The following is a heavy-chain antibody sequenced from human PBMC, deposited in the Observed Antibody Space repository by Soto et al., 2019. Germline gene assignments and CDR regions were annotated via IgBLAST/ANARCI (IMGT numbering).Heavy chain of an antibody. Sequence: PSQTLSLTCAMSGDSVASNSATLNVISGSPSIGLEWLGRTYYRSKWYNDYAPSVRSRIIINPDTSKNQFSLQLNSVIPEDTAVYYCARRLGWKNWFDPWGQGTLVTVSS. CDR2: TYYRSKWYN. D-gene: IGHD1-1*01. CDR3: ARRLGWKNWFDP. CDR1: GDSVASNSAT. J-gene: IGHJ5*02. V-gene: IGHV6-1*01.